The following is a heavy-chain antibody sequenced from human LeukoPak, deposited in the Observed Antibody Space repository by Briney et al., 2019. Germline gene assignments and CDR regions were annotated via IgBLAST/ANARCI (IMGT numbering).Heavy chain of an antibody. J-gene: IGHJ4*02. D-gene: IGHD2/OR15-2a*01. CDR3: ATNKYSYYFDY. Sequence: SQTLSLTCTVSGGSISSGSYYWSWIRQPAGKGLEWIGHIYTSGSTNYNPSLKSRLTISVDTSKNQFSLKLSSVTAADTAVYYCATNKYSYYFDYWGQGTLVTVSS. CDR1: GGSISSGSYY. CDR2: IYTSGST. V-gene: IGHV4-61*09.